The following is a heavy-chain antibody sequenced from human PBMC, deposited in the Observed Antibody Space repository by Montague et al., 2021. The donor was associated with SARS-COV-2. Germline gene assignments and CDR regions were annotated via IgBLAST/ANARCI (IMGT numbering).Heavy chain of an antibody. CDR3: ARDDPQAIFAVENYFDP. CDR1: GSSVSSSIYY. Sequence: SETLSLTCTVSGSSVSSSIYYWIWIPQPPGQELIWYVSVYESGNTXYXPSLKIPVTISVYTSKNQFSLKLSSVTAADTAVYYCARDDPQAIFAVENYFDPWGQGTLVTVSS. V-gene: IGHV4-39*01. D-gene: IGHD3-3*02. CDR2: VYESGNT. J-gene: IGHJ5*02.